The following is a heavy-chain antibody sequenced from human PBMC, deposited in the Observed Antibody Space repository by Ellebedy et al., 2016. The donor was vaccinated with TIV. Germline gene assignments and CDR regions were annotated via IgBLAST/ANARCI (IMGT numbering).Heavy chain of an antibody. CDR1: AFTVGNNY. CDR2: IYSGGAT. J-gene: IGHJ4*02. D-gene: IGHD3-10*01. CDR3: ASGFQ. V-gene: IGHV3-66*01. Sequence: GESLKISCAASAFTVGNNYMAWVRQAPGKGLEWVSLIYSGGATHYADSVKGRFTISRDNAKNSLYLQMNSLRAEDTAVYYCASGFQWGQGTLVTVSS.